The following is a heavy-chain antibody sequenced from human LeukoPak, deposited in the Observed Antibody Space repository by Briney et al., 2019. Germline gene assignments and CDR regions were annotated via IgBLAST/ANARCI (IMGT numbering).Heavy chain of an antibody. CDR3: ARGLGDSEDSYFDY. V-gene: IGHV1-3*01. CDR2: INAGNGNT. CDR1: GYTFTSYA. Sequence: ASVKVSCTASGYTFTSYAMHWVRQAPGQRLEWMGWINAGNGNTKYSRKFQGRVTITRDTSASTAYMELSSLRSEDTAVYYCARGLGDSEDSYFDYWGQGTLVTVSS. J-gene: IGHJ4*02. D-gene: IGHD3-16*01.